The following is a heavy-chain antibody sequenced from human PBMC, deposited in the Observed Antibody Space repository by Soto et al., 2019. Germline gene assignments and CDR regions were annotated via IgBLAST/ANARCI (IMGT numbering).Heavy chain of an antibody. CDR3: AKGDVAVAGVASPNFDY. CDR1: GFTFDDYA. CDR2: ISWNSGSI. J-gene: IGHJ4*02. V-gene: IGHV3-9*01. Sequence: EVQLVESGGGLVQPGRSLRLSCAASGFTFDDYAMHWVRQAPGKGLEWVSGISWNSGSIGYADSVKGRFTISRDNAKNSLYLQMNSLRAEDTALYYCAKGDVAVAGVASPNFDYWGQGTLVTVSS. D-gene: IGHD6-19*01.